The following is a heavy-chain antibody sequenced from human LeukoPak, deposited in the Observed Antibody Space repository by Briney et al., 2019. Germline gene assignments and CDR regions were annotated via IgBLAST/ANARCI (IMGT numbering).Heavy chain of an antibody. J-gene: IGHJ4*02. D-gene: IGHD6-19*01. CDR2: INPNSGGT. V-gene: IGHV1-2*02. Sequence: ASVTVSCKASGYTFTGYYMHWVRQAPGQGREWMGWINPNSGGTNYAQKFQGRVTMTRDTSISTAYMELSRLRSDDTAVYYCARDWDSGWFDYWGQGTLVTVSS. CDR3: ARDWDSGWFDY. CDR1: GYTFTGYY.